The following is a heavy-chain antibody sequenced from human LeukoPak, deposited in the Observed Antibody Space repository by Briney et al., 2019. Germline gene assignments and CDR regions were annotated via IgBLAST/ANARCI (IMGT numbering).Heavy chain of an antibody. J-gene: IGHJ4*02. CDR2: ISYDGSNK. V-gene: IGHV3-30-3*01. D-gene: IGHD2-15*01. CDR1: GFTFSSYA. CDR3: ASLRDSGG. Sequence: GGSLRLSCAASGFTFSSYAMRWVRQAPGKGLEWVAVISYDGSNKYYADSVKGRFTISRDNSKNTLYLQMNSLRAEDTAVYYCASLRDSGGWGQGTLVTVSS.